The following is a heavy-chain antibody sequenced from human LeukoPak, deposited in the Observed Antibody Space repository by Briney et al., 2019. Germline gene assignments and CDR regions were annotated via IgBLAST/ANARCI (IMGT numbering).Heavy chain of an antibody. D-gene: IGHD3-22*01. V-gene: IGHV4-61*02. CDR3: AREDYSSSAISP. CDR2: IYISGKT. J-gene: IGHJ5*02. CDR1: GDSIRSGSYY. Sequence: PSETLSLTCSVSGDSIRSGSYYWTWIRQPAGKGPEWIGRIYISGKTNYNPSLKSRVTISLDTSKNQFSLKLSSVTAADTAVYYCAREDYSSSAISPWGQGTLVTVSS.